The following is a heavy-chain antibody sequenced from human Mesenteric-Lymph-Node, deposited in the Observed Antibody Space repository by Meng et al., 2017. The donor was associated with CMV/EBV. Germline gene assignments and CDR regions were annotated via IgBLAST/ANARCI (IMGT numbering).Heavy chain of an antibody. Sequence: GESLKISCAASGFIFSSYVMYWVRQAPGKGLEWLAVISFDGSNKYYTDSVQGRFSISRDNFNNILYLQMNSLRTDDSGVYYCARDLLEGAGRLADAVDVWGQGTVVTVSS. CDR3: ARDLLEGAGRLADAVDV. D-gene: IGHD6-13*01. CDR2: ISFDGSNK. CDR1: GFIFSSYV. V-gene: IGHV3-30-3*01. J-gene: IGHJ3*01.